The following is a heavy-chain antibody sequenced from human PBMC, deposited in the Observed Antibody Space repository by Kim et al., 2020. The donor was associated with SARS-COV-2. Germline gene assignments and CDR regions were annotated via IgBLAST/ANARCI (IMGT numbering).Heavy chain of an antibody. CDR1: GGSFSGYY. CDR3: ARRTARYCSGGSSYSGAF. CDR2: INHSGST. J-gene: IGHJ3*01. D-gene: IGHD2-15*01. V-gene: IGHV4-34*01. Sequence: SETLSLTCAVYGGSFSGYYWSWIRQPPGKGLEWIGEINHSGSTNYNPSLKSRVTISVDTSKNQFSLKLSSVTAADTAVYYCARRTARYCSGGSSYSGAF.